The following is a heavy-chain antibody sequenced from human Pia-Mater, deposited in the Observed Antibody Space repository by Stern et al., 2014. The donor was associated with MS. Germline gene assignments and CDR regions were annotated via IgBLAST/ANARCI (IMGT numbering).Heavy chain of an antibody. V-gene: IGHV3-48*01. CDR2: ISSSSSTI. J-gene: IGHJ4*02. CDR1: GLTLSLYG. Sequence: VQLVESGGRLVQPGGSLRLSCAASGLTLSLYGMNWVRQAPGQGLEWVSYISSSSSTIYYADSVEGRFTISRDNAKNSLYLQMNSLRTEDTAVYYCARGYGYFDYWGQGTLVTVSS. D-gene: IGHD4-17*01. CDR3: ARGYGYFDY.